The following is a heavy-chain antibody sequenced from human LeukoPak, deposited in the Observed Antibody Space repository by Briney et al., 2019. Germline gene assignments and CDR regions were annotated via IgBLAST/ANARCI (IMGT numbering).Heavy chain of an antibody. CDR3: ARAGGSGSWDY. CDR1: GFTFSSYS. D-gene: IGHD3-10*01. Sequence: GGSLRLSCAASGFTFSSYSMSWVRQAPGKGLKWVSSISSSSSYIYYADSVKGRFTISRDNAKNSLYLQMNSLRAEDTALYHCARAGGSGSWDYWGQGTLVTVSS. V-gene: IGHV3-21*04. J-gene: IGHJ4*02. CDR2: ISSSSSYI.